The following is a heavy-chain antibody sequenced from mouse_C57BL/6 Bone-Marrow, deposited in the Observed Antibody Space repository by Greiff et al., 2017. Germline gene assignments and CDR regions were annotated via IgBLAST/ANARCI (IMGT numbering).Heavy chain of an antibody. CDR2: IDPSDSYT. J-gene: IGHJ2*01. Sequence: VQLQQPGAELVKPGASVKLSCKASGYTFTSYWMQWVKQRPGQGLEWIGEIDPSDSYTNYNQKFKGKATLTVDTSSSTAYMQLSSLTSEDSAVYYCARYYGSSHDYWGQGTTLTVSS. CDR3: ARYYGSSHDY. D-gene: IGHD1-1*01. CDR1: GYTFTSYW. V-gene: IGHV1-50*01.